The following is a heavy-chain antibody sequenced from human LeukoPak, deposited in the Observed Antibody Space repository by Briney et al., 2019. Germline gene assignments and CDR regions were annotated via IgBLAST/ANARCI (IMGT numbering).Heavy chain of an antibody. D-gene: IGHD1-1*01. V-gene: IGHV1-58*01. Sequence: GASVKVSCKASGFTFTSSAVQWVRQARGQGLEWIGWIVVGSGNTNYAQKFQERVTINKDMSTSTAYMELSSLRSEDTAVYYCATDDVTTGTNTALGYWGQGTLVTAST. CDR2: IVVGSGNT. J-gene: IGHJ4*02. CDR3: ATDDVTTGTNTALGY. CDR1: GFTFTSSA.